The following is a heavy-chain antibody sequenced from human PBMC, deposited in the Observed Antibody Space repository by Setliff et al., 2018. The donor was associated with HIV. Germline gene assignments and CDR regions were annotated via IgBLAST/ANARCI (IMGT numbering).Heavy chain of an antibody. D-gene: IGHD5-18*01. J-gene: IGHJ6*03. V-gene: IGHV4-31*03. CDR2: VYYTGKT. CDR3: AGDVDTAMAKYYYYYYMDV. CDR1: GGSLISGGYY. Sequence: SETLSLTCSVSGGSLISGGYYWSWIRQHPGKGLEWIGYVYYTGKTYYNPSLESRISMSVDTSKNQFSLKLSSVTAADTAVYYCAGDVDTAMAKYYYYYYMDVWGKGTTVTVSS.